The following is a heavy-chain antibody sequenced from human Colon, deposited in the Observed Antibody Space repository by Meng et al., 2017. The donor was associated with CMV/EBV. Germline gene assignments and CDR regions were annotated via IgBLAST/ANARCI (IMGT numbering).Heavy chain of an antibody. D-gene: IGHD2-21*01. Sequence: GESLKISCAASGFIFSDYSMNWVRQAPGKGLEWVSSISRDNNYIFYEDSIQGRFTISRENAKNSLYLQMNSLRAEDTAVYYCARDWEKKTYCGTTHCPDAFDLWGQGTMVTVSS. CDR1: GFIFSDYS. V-gene: IGHV3-21*01. J-gene: IGHJ3*01. CDR3: ARDWEKKTYCGTTHCPDAFDL. CDR2: ISRDNNYI.